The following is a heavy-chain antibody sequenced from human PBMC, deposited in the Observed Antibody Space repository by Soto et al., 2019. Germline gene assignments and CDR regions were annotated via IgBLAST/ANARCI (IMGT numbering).Heavy chain of an antibody. D-gene: IGHD3-3*01. CDR2: ISYDGSNK. J-gene: IGHJ6*02. CDR3: AKDGSFAPYMDV. CDR1: GFTFSSYG. V-gene: IGHV3-30*18. Sequence: GGSLRLSCAASGFTFSSYGMHWVRQAPGKGLEWVAVISYDGSNKYYADSVKGRFTISRDNSKNTLYLQMNSLRAEDTAVYDGAKDGSFAPYMDVGGQGTRVTLPS.